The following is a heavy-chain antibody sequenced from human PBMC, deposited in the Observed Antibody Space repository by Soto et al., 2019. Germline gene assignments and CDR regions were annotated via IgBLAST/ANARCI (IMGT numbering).Heavy chain of an antibody. V-gene: IGHV6-1*01. J-gene: IGHJ4*02. CDR1: GDSVSSNSAA. Sequence: SPTLSLTCAISGDSVSSNSAAWNWIRHSPSRGLEWLGRTYYRSKWYNDYAVSMRSRITINPDTTKNQFSLQLNSATPEDTAVHYCATWLFDYWGQGTLVTVSS. CDR3: ATWLFDY. D-gene: IGHD5-12*01. CDR2: TYYRSKWYN.